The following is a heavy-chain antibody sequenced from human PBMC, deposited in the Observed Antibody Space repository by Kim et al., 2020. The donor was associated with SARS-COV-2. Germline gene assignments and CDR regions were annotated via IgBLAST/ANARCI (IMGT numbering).Heavy chain of an antibody. J-gene: IGHJ3*02. CDR3: ARLVVAGSGHSFDI. D-gene: IGHD6-19*01. V-gene: IGHV4-59*07. CDR1: GGSMSPFH. CDR2: IYYSGGT. Sequence: SDTLSLTCTVSGGSMSPFHSSWIRQPPGKGLEWIAYIYYSGGTKLSPSLKSRVTISVDTAKNHLSLNLNSVTAADTAVYYCARLVVAGSGHSFDIWGQGAMVTVSS.